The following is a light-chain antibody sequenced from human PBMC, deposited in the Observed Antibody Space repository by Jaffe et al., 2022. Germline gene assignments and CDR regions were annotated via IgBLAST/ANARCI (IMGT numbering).Light chain of an antibody. Sequence: DIVMTQSPDSLAVSLGERATINCKSSQSVLYNSNNKNYLAWYQQKPGQPPKLLIYWASTRESGVPDRFSGSGSGTDFTLTISSLQAEDVAVYYCQQYYSIPFTFGGGTKVEIK. V-gene: IGKV4-1*01. CDR3: QQYYSIPFT. CDR1: QSVLYNSNNKNY. CDR2: WAS. J-gene: IGKJ4*01.